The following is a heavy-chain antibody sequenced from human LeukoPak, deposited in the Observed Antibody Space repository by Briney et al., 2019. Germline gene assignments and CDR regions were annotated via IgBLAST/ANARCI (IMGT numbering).Heavy chain of an antibody. CDR3: ATSNDAKTAPFDH. CDR1: GVSMSAYQ. J-gene: IGHJ4*02. V-gene: IGHV4-4*09. Sequence: SETLSITCTVSGVSMSAYQWSWVRQSPEKGLEWIGCINTKGETSYNPSLKSRVTTSVDTSKSQFSLRLTSVTAADTAVYYCATSNDAKTAPFDHWGQGAPVTVSS. D-gene: IGHD4/OR15-4a*01. CDR2: INTKGET.